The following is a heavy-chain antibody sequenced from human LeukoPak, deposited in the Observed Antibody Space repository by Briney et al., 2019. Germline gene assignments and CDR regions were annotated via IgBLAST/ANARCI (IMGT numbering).Heavy chain of an antibody. J-gene: IGHJ4*02. CDR1: GGSISSYY. CDR2: IYYSGST. Sequence: SETLSLTCTVSGGSISSYYWSWIRQPPGKGLEWIGYIYYSGSTNYNPSLKSRVTISVDTSKNQFSLKLSSVTAADTAVYYCARDGGGYYDSSGNYDYWGQGTLVTVSS. CDR3: ARDGGGYYDSSGNYDY. V-gene: IGHV4-59*01. D-gene: IGHD3-22*01.